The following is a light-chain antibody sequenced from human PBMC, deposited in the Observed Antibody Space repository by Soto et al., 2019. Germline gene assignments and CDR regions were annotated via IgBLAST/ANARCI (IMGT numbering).Light chain of an antibody. V-gene: IGKV1-39*01. CDR1: QSVSNY. J-gene: IGKJ4*01. CDR2: AAS. Sequence: DIQMTQSPPSLSASVGDRVTITCRASQSVSNYLNWYQQKPGKAPKVLIYAASNLQSGVPSRFSGSGSGTEFTLTISSLQPEDSATYYCQQSNSTPLTFGGGTKVEIK. CDR3: QQSNSTPLT.